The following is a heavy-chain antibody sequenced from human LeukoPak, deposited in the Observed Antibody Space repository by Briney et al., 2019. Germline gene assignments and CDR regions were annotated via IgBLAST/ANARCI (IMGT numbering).Heavy chain of an antibody. D-gene: IGHD6-19*01. CDR1: VGSISSGGYS. J-gene: IGHJ4*02. V-gene: IGHV4-30-2*01. CDR2: IYHSGST. CDR3: ARTASNGQWLVPFDY. Sequence: SETLSLTCAVSVGSISSGGYSWSWIRQPPGKGLEWIGYIYHSGSTYYNPSLKSRVTISVDRSKNQFSLKLSSVTAADTAVYYCARTASNGQWLVPFDYWGQGTLVTVSS.